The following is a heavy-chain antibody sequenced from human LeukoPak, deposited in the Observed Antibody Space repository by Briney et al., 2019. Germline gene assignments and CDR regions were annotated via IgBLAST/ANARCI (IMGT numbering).Heavy chain of an antibody. D-gene: IGHD5-12*01. CDR1: GYSISSGYY. CDR3: VGGYDSNY. Sequence: SETLSLTCTVSGYSISSGYYWGWIRQPPGKGLEWIGSIYHSGSTYYNPSLKSRVSILVDTSKNQFSLKLSSVPAADTAVYYCVGGYDSNYWGQGTLVTVSS. V-gene: IGHV4-38-2*02. CDR2: IYHSGST. J-gene: IGHJ4*02.